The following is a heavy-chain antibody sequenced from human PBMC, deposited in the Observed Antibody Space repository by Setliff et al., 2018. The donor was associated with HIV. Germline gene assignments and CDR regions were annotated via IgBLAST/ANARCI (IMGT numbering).Heavy chain of an antibody. D-gene: IGHD2-2*03. CDR1: GFTFSTYS. CDR2: ISSGPTYI. Sequence: GGSLRLSCAASGFTFSTYSMTWVRQAPGRGLEWVSSISSGPTYIYYADSLKGRFTISRDNAKNSLYLQMNGLRDEDTAVYYCAKDLDIVVVPAAPDAFDIWGQGTMVTVSS. V-gene: IGHV3-21*01. J-gene: IGHJ3*02. CDR3: AKDLDIVVVPAAPDAFDI.